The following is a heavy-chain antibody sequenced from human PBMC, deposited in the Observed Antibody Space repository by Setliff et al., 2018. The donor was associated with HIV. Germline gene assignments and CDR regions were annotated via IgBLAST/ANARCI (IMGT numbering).Heavy chain of an antibody. J-gene: IGHJ4*02. CDR1: GGSFSSYY. V-gene: IGHV4-34*01. CDR3: ARERSLITNRRYFDS. Sequence: PSETPSLTCAVYGGSFSSYYWSWIRQPPGKGLEWIGEINHSGSTNYNPSLKSRVTISVDTSKNQFSLKVSSVTAADTAVYYCARERSLITNRRYFDSWGQGTLVTVSS. CDR2: INHSGST. D-gene: IGHD1-1*01.